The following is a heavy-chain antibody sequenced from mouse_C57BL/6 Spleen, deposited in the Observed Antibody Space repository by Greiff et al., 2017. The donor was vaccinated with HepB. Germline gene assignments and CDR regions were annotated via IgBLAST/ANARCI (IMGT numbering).Heavy chain of an antibody. D-gene: IGHD2-1*01. Sequence: VKLMESGAELVKPGASVKISCKASGYAFSSYWMNWVKQRPGKGLEWIGQIYPGDGDTNYNGKFKGKATLTADKSSSTAYMQLSSLTSEDSAVYFCARAGFYGNYVGYFDYWGQGTTLTVSS. V-gene: IGHV1-80*01. J-gene: IGHJ2*01. CDR3: ARAGFYGNYVGYFDY. CDR1: GYAFSSYW. CDR2: IYPGDGDT.